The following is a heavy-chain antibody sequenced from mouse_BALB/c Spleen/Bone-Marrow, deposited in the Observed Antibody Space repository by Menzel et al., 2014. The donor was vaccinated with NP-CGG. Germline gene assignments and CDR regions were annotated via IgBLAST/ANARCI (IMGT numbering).Heavy chain of an antibody. CDR1: GFDFSGYW. J-gene: IGHJ3*01. Sequence: EVKLVESGGGLVRHGGSLKLSCAALGFDFSGYWMSWVRRGPGKGIRWIGEINPDRRTLNYAPSRKDKVNISTDNAKNTLYLQISKVRSEDAALDYYQRLGYYGWFAYWGQGTLVTGSA. V-gene: IGHV4-1*02. CDR3: QRLGYYGWFAY. D-gene: IGHD2-3*01. CDR2: INPDRRTL.